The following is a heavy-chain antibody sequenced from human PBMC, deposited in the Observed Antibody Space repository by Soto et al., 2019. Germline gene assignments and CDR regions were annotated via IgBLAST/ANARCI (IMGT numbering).Heavy chain of an antibody. CDR2: MNPNSGNT. Sequence: ASVKVSCKASGYTITSYDINWVRQATGQGLEWMGWMNPNSGNTGYAQKFQGRVTMTRNTSISTAYTELSSLRSEDTAVYYCARGSSWKRGFDYWGQGTLVTVSS. CDR1: GYTITSYD. J-gene: IGHJ4*02. V-gene: IGHV1-8*01. CDR3: ARGSSWKRGFDY. D-gene: IGHD6-6*01.